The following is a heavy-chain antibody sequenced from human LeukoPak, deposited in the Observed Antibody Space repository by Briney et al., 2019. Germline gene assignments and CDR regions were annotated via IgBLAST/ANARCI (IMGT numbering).Heavy chain of an antibody. D-gene: IGHD5-18*01. CDR1: GFTSSSYG. J-gene: IGHJ4*02. Sequence: SGGSLRLSCAASGFTSSSYGMHWVRQAPGKGLEWVAYISHDGNNKYYADPVKGRFTISRDNSNNTLYLQMNSLRAEDTAVYYCARGAYSYGFESYFDYWGQGTLVTVSS. CDR3: ARGAYSYGFESYFDY. CDR2: ISHDGNNK. V-gene: IGHV3-30*03.